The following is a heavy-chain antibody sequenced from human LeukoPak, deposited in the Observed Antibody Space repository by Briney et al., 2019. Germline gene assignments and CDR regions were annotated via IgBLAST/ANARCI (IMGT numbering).Heavy chain of an antibody. CDR3: ARGFDCSSASCSCMDV. V-gene: IGHV3-11*01. CDR2: ISGSGTNI. Sequence: GGSLRLSCVASGFPFSDYYMSWIRQAPGKGLDCVSYISGSGTNIYYAASVKGRFTISRDNAKNSLHLQMNSLRAEDTAVYYCARGFDCSSASCSCMDVWGQGTTVIVSS. CDR1: GFPFSDYY. J-gene: IGHJ6*02. D-gene: IGHD2-2*01.